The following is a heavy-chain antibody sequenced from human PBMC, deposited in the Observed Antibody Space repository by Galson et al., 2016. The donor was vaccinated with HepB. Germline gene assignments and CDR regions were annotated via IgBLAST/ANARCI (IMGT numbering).Heavy chain of an antibody. D-gene: IGHD6-6*01. CDR1: GYTFTSYN. CDR2: LTPSGGST. Sequence: SVKVSCKASGYTFTSYNMHWVRQAPGQGLEWMGKLTPSGGSTTYAQKFQGRVTMTRDTSTSAVYMELSSLRSEDTAVYYCAREARPTAFDTWGQGTMVTVSS. J-gene: IGHJ3*02. CDR3: AREARPTAFDT. V-gene: IGHV1-46*01.